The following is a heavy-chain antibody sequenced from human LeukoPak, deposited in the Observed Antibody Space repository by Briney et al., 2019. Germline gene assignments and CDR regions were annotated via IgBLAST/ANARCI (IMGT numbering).Heavy chain of an antibody. J-gene: IGHJ4*02. D-gene: IGHD4-17*01. CDR1: GFTFSNYR. CDR3: ARDISSTVTTV. Sequence: GGSLRLSCVASGFTFSNYRMNWVRQAPGKGPEWVAYISSGSTTKYYADSVKGRFTISRDNAKNSLYLQMNSLRAEDTAVYYCARDISSTVTTVWGQGTLVTVSS. V-gene: IGHV3-48*01. CDR2: ISSGSTTK.